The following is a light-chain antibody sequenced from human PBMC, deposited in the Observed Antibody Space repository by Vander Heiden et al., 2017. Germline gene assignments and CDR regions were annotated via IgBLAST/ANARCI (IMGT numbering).Light chain of an antibody. CDR1: QSLLHSNGNNY. Sequence: VMHPPPLSLPVTPGEPASISCRSSQSLLHSNGNNYLDWYLQKPGQPPQLLIYVDSTRAPGVLDSFGGSGSGKNFTLKTSGVGVENVGFIYCMQALLTSHTFGQGTKVEIK. CDR2: VDS. J-gene: IGKJ2*01. CDR3: MQALLTSHT. V-gene: IGKV2-28*01.